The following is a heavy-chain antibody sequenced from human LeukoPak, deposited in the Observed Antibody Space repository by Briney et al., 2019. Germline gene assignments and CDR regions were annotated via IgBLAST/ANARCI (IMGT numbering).Heavy chain of an antibody. J-gene: IGHJ4*02. CDR2: ISWNSGSI. Sequence: GRSLRLSCAASGFTFDDYAMHWVRQAPGKGLEWVSGISWNSGSIGYAGSVKGRFTISRDNAKNSLYLQMNSLRAEDTALYYCAKASTYYYDSSGYLTNWGQGTLVTVSS. CDR3: AKASTYYYDSSGYLTN. V-gene: IGHV3-9*01. D-gene: IGHD3-22*01. CDR1: GFTFDDYA.